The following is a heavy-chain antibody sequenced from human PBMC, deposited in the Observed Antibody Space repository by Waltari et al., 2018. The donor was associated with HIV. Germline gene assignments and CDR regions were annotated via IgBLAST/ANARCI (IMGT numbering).Heavy chain of an antibody. J-gene: IGHJ4*02. V-gene: IGHV3-30*02. CDR3: KTLGIAAAGRGLVDY. CDR2: IRYDGSNK. Sequence: QVQLVESGGGVVQPGGSLRLSCAASGFTFSSYGMHWVRQAPGKGLEWVAFIRYDGSNKYYADSVKGRFTISRDNSKNTLYLQMNSLRAEDTAVYYCKTLGIAAAGRGLVDYWGQGTLVTVSS. CDR1: GFTFSSYG. D-gene: IGHD6-13*01.